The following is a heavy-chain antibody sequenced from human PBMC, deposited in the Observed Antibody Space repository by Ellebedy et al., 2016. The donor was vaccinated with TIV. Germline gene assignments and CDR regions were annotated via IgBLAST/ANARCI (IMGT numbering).Heavy chain of an antibody. CDR1: GGSISDYY. J-gene: IGHJ4*02. D-gene: IGHD2-15*01. Sequence: GSLRLSCTVSGGSISDYYWSWIRQRPRKGLEWIGYIYYSWSTNYNPSLKSRVTITVDTSKNQFSLNLSSVTAADTAVYYCARVIDCSGGSCQDYWGQGTLVTVSS. CDR3: ARVIDCSGGSCQDY. V-gene: IGHV4-59*01. CDR2: IYYSWST.